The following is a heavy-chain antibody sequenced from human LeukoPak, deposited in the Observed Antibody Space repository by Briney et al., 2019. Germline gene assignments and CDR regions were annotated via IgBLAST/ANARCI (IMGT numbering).Heavy chain of an antibody. CDR3: ARSSMVDAASPGT. CDR1: GYTFTGYY. V-gene: IGHV1-2*06. J-gene: IGHJ5*02. Sequence: ASVKVSCKASGYTFTGYYIHWVRQAPGQGLEWMGRINPNSGVTNYAQQLQGRVTMIMDTSISTAYMDLSSLTYYDTAFYYCARSSMVDAASPGTWGQGTLVTVSS. CDR2: INPNSGVT. D-gene: IGHD2-15*01.